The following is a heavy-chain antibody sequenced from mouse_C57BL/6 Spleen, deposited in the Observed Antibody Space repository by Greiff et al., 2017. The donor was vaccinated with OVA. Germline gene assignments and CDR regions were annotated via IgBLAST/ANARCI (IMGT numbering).Heavy chain of an antibody. CDR2: ISSGGGYT. J-gene: IGHJ2*01. V-gene: IGHV5-6*01. CDR1: GFTFSSYG. D-gene: IGHD3-2*02. CDR3: ARQGLRLGGDYFDY. Sequence: EVKLMESGGDLVKPGGSLKLSCAASGFTFSSYGMSWVRQTPDKRLEWVATISSGGGYTYYPDSVKGRFTITRDNAKNTLYMQMSSLKSGDTAMYYCARQGLRLGGDYFDYWGQGTTLTVSS.